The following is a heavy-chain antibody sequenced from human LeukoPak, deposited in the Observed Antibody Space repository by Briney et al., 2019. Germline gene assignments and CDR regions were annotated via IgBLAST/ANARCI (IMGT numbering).Heavy chain of an antibody. V-gene: IGHV3-21*01. CDR3: ARDLYSYVSKYYFDY. CDR2: ISSSSSYI. D-gene: IGHD5-18*01. Sequence: GGSLRLSCAASGFTFSSYSMNWVRQAPGKGLEWVSSISSSSSYIYYADSVKGRFTISRDNAKNSLYLQMNSLRAEDTAVYYCARDLYSYVSKYYFDYWGQGTLVTVSS. CDR1: GFTFSSYS. J-gene: IGHJ4*02.